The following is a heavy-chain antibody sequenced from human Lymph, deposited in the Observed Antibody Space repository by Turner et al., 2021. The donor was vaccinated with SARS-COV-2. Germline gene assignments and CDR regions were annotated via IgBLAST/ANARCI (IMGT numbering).Heavy chain of an antibody. CDR1: GFTFSSYS. Sequence: EVQLVKSGGGLVKPGGSLRLSCAASGFTFSSYSMNWVRQAPGKGLGWVSSITFTSSYIYYADSVKGRFTISRDNAKNSLYLQMNSLRAEDTAVYYCARGPPDFPYYFDYWGQGTLVTVSS. CDR2: ITFTSSYI. V-gene: IGHV3-21*01. J-gene: IGHJ4*02. CDR3: ARGPPDFPYYFDY. D-gene: IGHD2-21*02.